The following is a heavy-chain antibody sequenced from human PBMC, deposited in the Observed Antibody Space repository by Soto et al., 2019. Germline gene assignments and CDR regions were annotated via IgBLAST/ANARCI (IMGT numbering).Heavy chain of an antibody. Sequence: QITLQESAPVLVRPTETLTLTCTYSGFSLSTSGVGVGWVRQSPGKALEWLAVIYWDDDKRYMPSLQNTLTISKDTSRNQVVLATAHMLPMDTGTYYCARRLRQSGTAWDSGAFDIWGHGTVVAVS. CDR2: IYWDDDK. CDR1: GFSLSTSGVG. D-gene: IGHD1-26*01. CDR3: ARRLRQSGTAWDSGAFDI. J-gene: IGHJ3*02. V-gene: IGHV2-5*02.